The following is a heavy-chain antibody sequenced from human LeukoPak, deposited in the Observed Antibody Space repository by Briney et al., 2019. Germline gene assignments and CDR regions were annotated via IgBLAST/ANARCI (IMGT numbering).Heavy chain of an antibody. CDR1: GFTFRSYW. D-gene: IGHD5-12*01. Sequence: GGSLRLSCAASGFTFRSYWMSWVRQAPGKGLEGVANINQGGSVKYYVDSVKGRFTISRDDAKNSLYVPMNSLRDEDTAVYYCARVGYSGWNLEYWGQGTLVTVSS. J-gene: IGHJ4*02. CDR3: ARVGYSGWNLEY. V-gene: IGHV3-7*01. CDR2: INQGGSVK.